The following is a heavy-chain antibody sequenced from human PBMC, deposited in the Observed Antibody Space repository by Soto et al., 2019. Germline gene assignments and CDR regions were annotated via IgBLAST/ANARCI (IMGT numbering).Heavy chain of an antibody. CDR2: ISAYNGHT. CDR3: AREGGGTNALGY. D-gene: IGHD2-8*01. CDR1: GYTFTNYG. J-gene: IGHJ4*02. V-gene: IGHV1-18*01. Sequence: QVQLVQSGPEVKKPGASVKVSCKASGYTFTNYGFNWVRQAPGQGLEWMGWISAYNGHTKYSQIFQGRVTMTTDTSTSTAYMELRSLTSDDTAVYYCAREGGGTNALGYWGQGTLVTVSS.